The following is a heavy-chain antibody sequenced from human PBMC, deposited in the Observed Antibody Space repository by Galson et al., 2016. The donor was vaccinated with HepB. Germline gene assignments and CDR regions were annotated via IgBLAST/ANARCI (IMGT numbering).Heavy chain of an antibody. D-gene: IGHD7-27*01. Sequence: QSGAEVKKPGESLRISCYLSGATVTNSWISWVRQVPGKGLEWMGRVDATTSYTFYSPSFQGHVTISADKSINTAYLQWSSLKPSDTAIYFCAETVLTAVGDGFDPWGQGPLVTVSS. V-gene: IGHV5-10-1*01. CDR1: GATVTNSW. J-gene: IGHJ5*02. CDR3: AETVLTAVGDGFDP. CDR2: VDATTSYT.